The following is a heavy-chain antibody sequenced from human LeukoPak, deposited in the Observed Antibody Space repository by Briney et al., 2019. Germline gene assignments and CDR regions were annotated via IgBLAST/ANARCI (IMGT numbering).Heavy chain of an antibody. J-gene: IGHJ4*02. CDR3: ARVPYYYDSSGYYYGLSRGYFDY. D-gene: IGHD3-22*01. Sequence: SETLSLTCTVSGGSISSYYWSWIRQPPGKGLEWIGYIYYSGSTNYNPSLKSRVTISVDTSKNQFSLKLSSVTAADTAVYYCARVPYYYDSSGYYYGLSRGYFDYWGQGTLVTVSS. V-gene: IGHV4-59*01. CDR1: GGSISSYY. CDR2: IYYSGST.